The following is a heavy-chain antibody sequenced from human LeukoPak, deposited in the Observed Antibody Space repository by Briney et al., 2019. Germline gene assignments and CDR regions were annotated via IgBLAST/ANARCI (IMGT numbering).Heavy chain of an antibody. Sequence: GGSLRLSCAASGFTFSSYAMSWVRQAPGKGLEWVSAISGSGGSTYYADSVKGRFTISRDNSKNTLYLQMNSLRAEDTAVYYCAKPDPVYSGYEIYWYFDLWGRGTLVTVSS. J-gene: IGHJ2*01. CDR1: GFTFSSYA. CDR3: AKPDPVYSGYEIYWYFDL. D-gene: IGHD5-12*01. V-gene: IGHV3-23*01. CDR2: ISGSGGST.